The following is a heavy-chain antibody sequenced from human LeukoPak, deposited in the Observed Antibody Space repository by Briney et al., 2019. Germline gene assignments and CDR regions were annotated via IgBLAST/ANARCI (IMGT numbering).Heavy chain of an antibody. J-gene: IGHJ4*02. Sequence: GASVKVSCKASGYTFTSYGISRVRQAPGQGLEWMGWISAYNGNTNYAQKLQGRVTMTTDTSTSTAYMELRSLRSDDTAVYYCARYCSGGSCYEIHDYWGQGTLVTVSS. CDR1: GYTFTSYG. V-gene: IGHV1-18*01. CDR3: ARYCSGGSCYEIHDY. D-gene: IGHD2-15*01. CDR2: ISAYNGNT.